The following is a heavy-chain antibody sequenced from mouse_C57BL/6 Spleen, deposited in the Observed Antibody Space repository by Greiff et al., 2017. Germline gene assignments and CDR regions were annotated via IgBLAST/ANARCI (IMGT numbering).Heavy chain of an antibody. CDR2: ISYDGSH. CDR3: ARGDIYYGNFYAMDY. D-gene: IGHD2-1*01. CDR1: GYSITSGYY. V-gene: IGHV3-6*01. J-gene: IGHJ4*01. Sequence: EVKLQQSGPGLVKPSQSLSLTCSVTGYSITSGYYWNWIRQFPRNQLEWKGYISYDGSHNYNPSLKNRISITRDTSKNQFFLKLTSVTPEDTATYYCARGDIYYGNFYAMDYWGQGTSVTVSS.